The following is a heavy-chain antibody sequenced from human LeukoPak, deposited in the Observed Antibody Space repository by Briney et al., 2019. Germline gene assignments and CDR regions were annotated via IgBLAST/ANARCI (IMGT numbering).Heavy chain of an antibody. CDR2: IYYSGST. Sequence: SETLSLTCTVSGGSISSYCWSWIRQPPGKGLEWIGYIYYSGSTNYNPSLKSRVTISVDTSKNQFSLKLSSVTAADTAVYYCARLGYSSSWYVGEVDYWGQGTLVTVSS. CDR3: ARLGYSSSWYVGEVDY. J-gene: IGHJ4*02. CDR1: GGSISSYC. V-gene: IGHV4-59*01. D-gene: IGHD6-13*01.